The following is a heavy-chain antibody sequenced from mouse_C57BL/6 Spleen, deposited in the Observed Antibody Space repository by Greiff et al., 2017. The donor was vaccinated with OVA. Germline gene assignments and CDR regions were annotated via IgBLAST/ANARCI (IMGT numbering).Heavy chain of an antibody. CDR3: ARGWGYGSSHGYFDV. J-gene: IGHJ1*03. CDR2: ISYDGSN. D-gene: IGHD1-1*01. Sequence: VQLKQSGPGLVKPSQSLSLTCSVTGYSITSGYYWNWIRQFPGNKLEWMGYISYDGSNNYNPSLKNRISITRDTSKNQFFLKLNSVTTEDTATYYCARGWGYGSSHGYFDVWGTGTTVTVSS. V-gene: IGHV3-6*01. CDR1: GYSITSGYY.